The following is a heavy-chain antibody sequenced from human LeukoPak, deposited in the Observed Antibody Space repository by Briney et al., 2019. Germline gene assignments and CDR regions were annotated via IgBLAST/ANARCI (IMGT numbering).Heavy chain of an antibody. CDR2: IYSGGST. CDR1: GFTVSDNY. D-gene: IGHD3-16*01. CDR3: ARDWVSSYALSY. Sequence: GGSLRLSCAASGFTVSDNYMSWVRQAPGKGLEWVSVIYSGGSTYYADSVKGRFTISRDNSKNTLYLQMNSLRAEDTAVYYCARDWVSSYALSYWGQGTLVTVSS. J-gene: IGHJ4*02. V-gene: IGHV3-66*01.